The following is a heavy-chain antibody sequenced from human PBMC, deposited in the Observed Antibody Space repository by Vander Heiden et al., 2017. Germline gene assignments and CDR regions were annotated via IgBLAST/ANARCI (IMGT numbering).Heavy chain of an antibody. D-gene: IGHD1-26*01. CDR2: IKGNTDDGTT. Sequence: EVQLVESGGGLVQPGGSLRLSCAPSVFTFSNAWMSWVGQAPGKGLEWVGRIKGNTDDGTTDYAAPVKGRFTISRDESKNTLYLQMNSLKTEDTAVYYCTTHVGAKGLALDIWGQGTMVTVSS. CDR1: VFTFSNAW. V-gene: IGHV3-15*01. CDR3: TTHVGAKGLALDI. J-gene: IGHJ3*02.